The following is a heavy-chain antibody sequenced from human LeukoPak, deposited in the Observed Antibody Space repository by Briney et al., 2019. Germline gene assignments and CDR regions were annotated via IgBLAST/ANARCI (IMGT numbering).Heavy chain of an antibody. CDR2: MNPNSGNT. CDR3: ARSLIAVAGADSDY. Sequence: ASVKVSCRASGYTFTSYDINWVRQATGQGLEWMGWMNPNSGNTGYAQKFQGRVTMTRNTSISTAYMELSSLRSEDTAVYYCARSLIAVAGADSDYWGQGTLVTVSS. V-gene: IGHV1-8*01. D-gene: IGHD6-19*01. CDR1: GYTFTSYD. J-gene: IGHJ4*02.